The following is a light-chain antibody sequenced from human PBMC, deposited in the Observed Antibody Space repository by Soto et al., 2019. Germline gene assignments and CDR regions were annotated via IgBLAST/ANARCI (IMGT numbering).Light chain of an antibody. CDR1: SSNIGSGYD. V-gene: IGLV1-40*01. J-gene: IGLJ1*01. Sequence: QSVLTQPPSVSGGPGQRVTISCTGSSSNIGSGYDVHWYQQLPGTGPNLLIYGNSNRPSGVPDRFSGSKSGTSASLAITGLQAEDEADYYCQSYDSSLSVRYVFGTGTKVTVL. CDR2: GNS. CDR3: QSYDSSLSVRYV.